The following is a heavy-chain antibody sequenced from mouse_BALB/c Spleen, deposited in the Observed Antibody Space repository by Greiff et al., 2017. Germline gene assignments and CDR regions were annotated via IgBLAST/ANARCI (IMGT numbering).Heavy chain of an antibody. J-gene: IGHJ2*01. CDR2: IDPENGNT. D-gene: IGHD1-1*01. Sequence: EVQLQQSGAELVRPGALVKLSCKASGFYIKDYYMHWVKQWPEQGLEWIGWIDPENGNTIYDPKFQGKASITADTSSNTAYLQLSSLTSEDTAVYYCARLLYFDYWGEGTTLTVSS. CDR3: ARLLYFDY. V-gene: IGHV14-1*02. CDR1: GFYIKDYY.